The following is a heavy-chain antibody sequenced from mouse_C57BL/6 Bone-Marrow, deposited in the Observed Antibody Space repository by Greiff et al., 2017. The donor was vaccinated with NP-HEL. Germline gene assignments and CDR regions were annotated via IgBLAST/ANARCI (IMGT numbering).Heavy chain of an antibody. CDR2: INPDSSTI. CDR3: ARPLGYYYGSSYYAMDY. D-gene: IGHD1-1*01. J-gene: IGHJ4*01. V-gene: IGHV4-1*01. CDR1: GIDFSRYW. Sequence: VQRVESGGGLVQPGGSLKLSCAASGIDFSRYWMSWVRRAPGKGLEWIGEINPDSSTINYAPSLKDKFIISRDNAKNTLYLQMSKVRSEDTALYYCARPLGYYYGSSYYAMDYWGQGTSVTVSS.